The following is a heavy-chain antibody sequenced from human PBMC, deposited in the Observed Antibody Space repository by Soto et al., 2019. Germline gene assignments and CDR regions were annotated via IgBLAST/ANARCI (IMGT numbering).Heavy chain of an antibody. Sequence: EVQLVESGGGLVQPGGSLRLSCAASGFTFSSYSMNWVRQAPGKGLEWVSYISSSSSTIYYADSVKGRFTISRDNVKNPLYLKMNSLRAEDTAVYYCAREEGLLNWFDPWGQGTLVTVSS. CDR2: ISSSSSTI. J-gene: IGHJ5*02. CDR3: AREEGLLNWFDP. CDR1: GFTFSSYS. V-gene: IGHV3-48*01. D-gene: IGHD1-26*01.